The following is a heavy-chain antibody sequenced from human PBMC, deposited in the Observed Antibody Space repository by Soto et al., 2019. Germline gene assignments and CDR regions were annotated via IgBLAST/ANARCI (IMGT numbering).Heavy chain of an antibody. CDR2: ISAYNGNT. D-gene: IGHD6-13*01. J-gene: IGHJ4*02. CDR1: GYTFTSYG. V-gene: IGHV1-18*01. CDR3: AGTPTPETRYSSSWYHVFNPGDY. Sequence: GASVKVSCKASGYTFTSYGISWVRQAPGQGLEWMGWISAYNGNTNYAQKLQGRVTMTTDTSTSTAYMELSSLRSEDTAVYYCAGTPTPETRYSSSWYHVFNPGDYWGQGTLVTVSS.